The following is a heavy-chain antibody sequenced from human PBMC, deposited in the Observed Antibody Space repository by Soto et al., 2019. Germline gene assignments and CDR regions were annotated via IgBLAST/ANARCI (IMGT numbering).Heavy chain of an antibody. CDR3: AKDATWIQLWFDY. CDR1: GFTFSSYA. D-gene: IGHD5-18*01. V-gene: IGHV3-23*01. Sequence: GGSLRLSCAASGFTFSSYAMSWVRQAPGKGLEWVSVIGGSGVNTYYADSVKGRFTISRDNSKNTLYLQMNSLRAEDTAVYYCAKDATWIQLWFDYWGQGTLVTVSS. J-gene: IGHJ4*02. CDR2: IGGSGVNT.